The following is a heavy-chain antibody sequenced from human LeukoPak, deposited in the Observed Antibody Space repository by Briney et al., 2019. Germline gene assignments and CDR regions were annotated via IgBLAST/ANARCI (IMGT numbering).Heavy chain of an antibody. CDR1: GFTFSSYG. CDR3: ARDGSSGWYWVDY. J-gene: IGHJ4*02. Sequence: GGSLRLSCAAAGFTFSSYGMHWVRQAPGKGLEWVAVIWYDGSNKYYADSVKGRFTISRDNSKNTLYLQMNSLRAEDTAVYYCARDGSSGWYWVDYWGQGTLVTVSS. V-gene: IGHV3-33*01. CDR2: IWYDGSNK. D-gene: IGHD6-19*01.